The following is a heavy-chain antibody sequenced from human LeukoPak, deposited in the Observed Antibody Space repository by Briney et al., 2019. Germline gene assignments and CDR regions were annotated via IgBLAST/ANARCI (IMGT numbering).Heavy chain of an antibody. V-gene: IGHV3-15*01. CDR2: VRSKSDAGTM. J-gene: IGHJ6*04. Sequence: GGSLRLSCTASGFNFRSAWMSWARQAPGKGLEWVGRVRSKSDAGTMDYAAHVEGGFTISRDDSKNMVYLDMNSLKTEDTAVYYCGGRRVWGNGTVVTVSS. CDR3: GGRRV. CDR1: GFNFRSAW. D-gene: IGHD3-16*01.